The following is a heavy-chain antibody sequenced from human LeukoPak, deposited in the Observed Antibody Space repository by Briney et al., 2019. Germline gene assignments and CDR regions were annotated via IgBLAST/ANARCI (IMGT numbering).Heavy chain of an antibody. CDR3: ARRYGSGSYRGGYYFDY. V-gene: IGHV4-39*07. D-gene: IGHD3-10*01. Sequence: SETLSLTCTVSGGSISSSSYYWGWIRQPPGKGLEWIGSIYYSGSTYYNLSLKSRVTISVDTSKNQFSLKLSSVTAADTAVYYCARRYGSGSYRGGYYFDYWGQGTLVTVSS. CDR2: IYYSGST. J-gene: IGHJ4*02. CDR1: GGSISSSSYY.